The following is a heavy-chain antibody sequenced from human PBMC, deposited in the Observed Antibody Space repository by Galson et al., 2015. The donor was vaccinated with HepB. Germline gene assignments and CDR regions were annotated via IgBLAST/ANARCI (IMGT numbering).Heavy chain of an antibody. Sequence: SLRLSCAASGFTFSSYWMHWVRQAPGKGLVWVSRINSDGSSTSYADSVKGRFTISRDNAKNTLYLQMNSLRAEDTAVYYCARVRSHYYDLFGFDYWGQGTLVTVSS. V-gene: IGHV3-74*01. J-gene: IGHJ4*02. D-gene: IGHD3-22*01. CDR1: GFTFSSYW. CDR2: INSDGSST. CDR3: ARVRSHYYDLFGFDY.